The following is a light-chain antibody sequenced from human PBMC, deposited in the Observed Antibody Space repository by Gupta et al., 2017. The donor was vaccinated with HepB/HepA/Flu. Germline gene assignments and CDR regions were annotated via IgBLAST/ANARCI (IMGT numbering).Light chain of an antibody. CDR2: DDR. J-gene: IGLJ1*01. V-gene: IGLV3-21*02. CDR3: QVWDGDDLVYV. CDR1: GVGSKS. Sequence: YVLTQPPSESVAPGQTARITCAGNGVGSKSVHWYQQKPGQAPVLVVYDDRERPSGIPERFSGSNSGNTATLIISRVEAGDEADYYCQVWDGDDLVYVFGTGTKVTVL.